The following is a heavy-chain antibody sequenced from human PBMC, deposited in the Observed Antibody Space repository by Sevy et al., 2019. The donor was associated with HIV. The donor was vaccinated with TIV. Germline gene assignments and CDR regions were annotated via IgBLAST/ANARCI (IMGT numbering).Heavy chain of an antibody. CDR2: IKEDGSVK. CDR1: GFTFSSYW. Sequence: GGSVRLSCEASGFTFSSYWMSWVRQAPGKGLEWVANIKEDGSVKYYVESVKGRFTISRDKAKNPVYLQMNSLRAEDAALYYCVRAIGAAGSYWGLGTLVTVSS. CDR3: VRAIGAAGSY. V-gene: IGHV3-7*01. D-gene: IGHD6-13*01. J-gene: IGHJ4*02.